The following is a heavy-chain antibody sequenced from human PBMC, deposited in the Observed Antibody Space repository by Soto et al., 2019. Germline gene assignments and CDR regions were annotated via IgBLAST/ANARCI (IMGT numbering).Heavy chain of an antibody. CDR2: IDGDSGDT. J-gene: IGHJ6*02. D-gene: IGHD2-8*01. CDR1: GYTFTNYY. V-gene: IGHV1-2*02. CDR3: ARTPNNGRAGVSGMHV. Sequence: QVQLVQSGAEVKKPGASVKVSCKASGYTFTNYYIHWVRQAPGQGLEWMGWIDGDSGDTKDAQKLQGGVTRTRDTSSNTAYMELSRLTADDTAVYYCARTPNNGRAGVSGMHVWGQGTTVTVSS.